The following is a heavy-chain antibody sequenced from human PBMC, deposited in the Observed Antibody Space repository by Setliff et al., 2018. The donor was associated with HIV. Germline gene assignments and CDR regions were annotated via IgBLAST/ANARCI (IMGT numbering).Heavy chain of an antibody. V-gene: IGHV3-7*03. J-gene: IGHJ4*02. Sequence: PGGSLRLSCEASGFTFRSYWMSWVRQSPGKGLELVANMKEDGSKKNYVDSVKGRFTISRDNAKNSLYLQMNSLRAEDTAVYYCAREVRLRSWGQGTLVTVSS. CDR2: MKEDGSKK. D-gene: IGHD1-1*01. CDR3: AREVRLRS. CDR1: GFTFRSYW.